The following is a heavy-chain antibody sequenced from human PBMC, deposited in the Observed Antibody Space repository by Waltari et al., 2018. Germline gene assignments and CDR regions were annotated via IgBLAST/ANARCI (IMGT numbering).Heavy chain of an antibody. CDR2: ISSFSTTI. CDR3: ARAGQNLSMYKWFDP. J-gene: IGHJ5*02. Sequence: EVQLVESGGGLVQPGGSLRLSCAASGFNFSIYSMNWFRQAPGKGLEWISYISSFSTTIYYADSVECRFTISRDNAKNSLYLQMNSLRAEDTAVYYCARAGQNLSMYKWFDPWGQGTLVTVSS. D-gene: IGHD3-10*02. CDR1: GFNFSIYS. V-gene: IGHV3-48*04.